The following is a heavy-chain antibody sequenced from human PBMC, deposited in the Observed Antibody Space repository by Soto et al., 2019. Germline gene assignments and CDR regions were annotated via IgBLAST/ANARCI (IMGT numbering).Heavy chain of an antibody. CDR1: GYTFTSYA. Sequence: ASVKVSCKASGYTFTSYAMHWVRQAPGQRPEWMGRINAGNGNTKYSQKFQGRVTITRDTSASTAYMELSSLMSEDTAVYYCARDDCSGGICYSDAFEIWGQGTMVTVSS. V-gene: IGHV1-3*01. CDR3: ARDDCSGGICYSDAFEI. D-gene: IGHD2-15*01. J-gene: IGHJ3*02. CDR2: INAGNGNT.